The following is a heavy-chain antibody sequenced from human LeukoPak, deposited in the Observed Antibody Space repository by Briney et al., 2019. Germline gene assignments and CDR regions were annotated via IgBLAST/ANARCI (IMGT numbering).Heavy chain of an antibody. CDR1: GGSFSGYY. CDR3: ARGLHYDFWSGYYTYAFGI. Sequence: SETLSLTCAVYGGSFSGYYWSWIRQPPGKGLEWIGEINHSGSTNYNPSLKSRVTISVDTSKNQFSLKLSSVTAADTAVYYCARGLHYDFWSGYYTYAFGIWGQGTMVTVSS. J-gene: IGHJ3*02. V-gene: IGHV4-34*01. D-gene: IGHD3-3*01. CDR2: INHSGST.